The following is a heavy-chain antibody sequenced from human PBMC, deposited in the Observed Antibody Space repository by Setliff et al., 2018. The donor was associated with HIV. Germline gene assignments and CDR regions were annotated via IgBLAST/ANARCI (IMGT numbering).Heavy chain of an antibody. J-gene: IGHJ3*02. CDR1: GGSLNSGDYY. D-gene: IGHD3-16*01. Sequence: SETLSLTCTVSGGSLNSGDYYWSWIRQHPGKGLEWIGYIYYSGSTYYNPSFTSRFTMSIDTSKNQFSLKLTSVTAADPAVFYCAGGGGGDPFDIWGQGIQVTVSS. CDR2: IYYSGST. V-gene: IGHV4-31*03. CDR3: AGGGGGDPFDI.